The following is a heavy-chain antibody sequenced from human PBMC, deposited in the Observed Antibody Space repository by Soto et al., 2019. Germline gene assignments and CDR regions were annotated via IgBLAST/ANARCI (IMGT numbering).Heavy chain of an antibody. CDR1: GYTVTSYG. V-gene: IGHV1-18*04. D-gene: IGHD3-10*01. J-gene: IGHJ6*02. CDR2: ISAYNGNT. Sequence: ASVKVSCKASGYTVTSYGISWVRQAPGQGLEWMGWISAYNGNTNYAQKLQGRVTMTTDTSTSTAYMELRSLRSDDTAVYYCAKWLGARGYYYGMDVWGQGTTVTVSS. CDR3: AKWLGARGYYYGMDV.